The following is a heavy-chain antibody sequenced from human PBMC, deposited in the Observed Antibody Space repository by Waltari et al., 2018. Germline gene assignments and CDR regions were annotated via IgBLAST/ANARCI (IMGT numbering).Heavy chain of an antibody. V-gene: IGHV4-34*01. J-gene: IGHJ3*02. CDR3: ALRDPRRYSSSSGGAFDI. CDR2: INHSRST. D-gene: IGHD6-6*01. CDR1: GGSFSGYY. Sequence: QVQLQQWGAGLLKPSETRSLTCAVYGGSFSGYYWSWIRQPPGKGLEWIGEINHSRSTNYNQALKSRVTISVDTSKNQFSLKLSSVTAADTAVYYCALRDPRRYSSSSGGAFDIWGQGTMVTVSS.